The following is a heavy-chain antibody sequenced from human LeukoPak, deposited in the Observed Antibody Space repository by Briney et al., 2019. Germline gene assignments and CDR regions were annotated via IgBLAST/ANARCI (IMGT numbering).Heavy chain of an antibody. J-gene: IGHJ6*02. CDR3: ARDRELWSRAIYYYYGMDV. V-gene: IGHV3-30*03. CDR2: ISYDGSNK. CDR1: GFTFSSYG. Sequence: QPGGSLRLSCAASGFTFSSYGMHWVRQAPGKGLEWVAVISYDGSNKYYADSVKGRFTISRDNSKNTLYLQMNSLRAEDTAVYYCARDRELWSRAIYYYYGMDVWGQGTTVTVSS. D-gene: IGHD5-18*01.